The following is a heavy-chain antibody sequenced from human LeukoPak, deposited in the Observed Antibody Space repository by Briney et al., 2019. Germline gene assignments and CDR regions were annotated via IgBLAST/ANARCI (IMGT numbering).Heavy chain of an antibody. CDR3: ARERGQLRHETYYFDY. CDR1: GGSISSYY. D-gene: IGHD1-7*01. CDR2: IYYSGST. J-gene: IGHJ4*02. Sequence: KPSETLSLTCTVSGGSISSYYWSWIRQPPGKGLEWIGYIYYSGSTNYNPSLKSRVTISVDTSKNQFSLKLSSVTAADTAVYYCARERGQLRHETYYFDYWGQGTLVTVSS. V-gene: IGHV4-59*01.